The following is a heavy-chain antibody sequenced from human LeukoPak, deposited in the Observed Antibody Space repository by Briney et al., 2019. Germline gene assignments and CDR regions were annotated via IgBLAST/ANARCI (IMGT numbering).Heavy chain of an antibody. CDR3: ATSLLWFGELLADTDF. D-gene: IGHD3-10*01. Sequence: GGSLRLSCVASGFTLRSYPMHWVRQAPGEGLEWVAAISYDGGDKYYADSVSGRFTISRDNSKNTLYLEMSSLRAEDTAVYYCATSLLWFGELLADTDFWGQGSLVTVSS. V-gene: IGHV3-30-3*01. J-gene: IGHJ4*02. CDR1: GFTLRSYP. CDR2: ISYDGGDK.